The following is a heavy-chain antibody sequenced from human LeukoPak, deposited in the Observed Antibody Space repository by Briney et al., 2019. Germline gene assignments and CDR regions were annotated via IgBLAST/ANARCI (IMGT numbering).Heavy chain of an antibody. Sequence: SETLSLTCTVSGGSISTYYWSWIRLPPGKGLEWIGYLSKSGNTNYSPSLKSRVTIFGDTSKNQFFLKLSSVTAADTAVYYCARARYVNSFYAFDIWGQGTLVTVSS. CDR2: LSKSGNT. J-gene: IGHJ3*02. CDR3: ARARYVNSFYAFDI. V-gene: IGHV4-59*01. D-gene: IGHD3-9*01. CDR1: GGSISTYY.